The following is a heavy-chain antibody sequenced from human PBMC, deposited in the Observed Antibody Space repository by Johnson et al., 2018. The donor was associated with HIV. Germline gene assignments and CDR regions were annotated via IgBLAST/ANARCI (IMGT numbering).Heavy chain of an antibody. V-gene: IGHV3-20*04. CDR2: INWNGGST. D-gene: IGHD6-13*01. CDR3: ARVPRIEQQLVHAFDI. CDR1: GFTFDDYG. J-gene: IGHJ3*02. Sequence: VQLVESGGGVVRPGGSLRLSCAASGFTFDDYGMSWVRQAPWKGLEWVSGINWNGGSTGYADSVKGRFTISRDNAKNSPYLQMNSLRAEDTAVYYCARVPRIEQQLVHAFDIWGHGTMVTVSS.